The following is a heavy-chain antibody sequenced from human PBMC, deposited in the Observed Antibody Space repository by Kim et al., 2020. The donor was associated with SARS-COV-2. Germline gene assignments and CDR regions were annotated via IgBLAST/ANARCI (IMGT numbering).Heavy chain of an antibody. D-gene: IGHD3-16*01. V-gene: IGHV3-23*01. Sequence: VNGRFTSSRDNSKNTVYLQMRSLRAEDTAVYYCAAVVGGGGGGADAFDVWGQGTMVTVSS. CDR3: AAVVGGGGGGADAFDV. J-gene: IGHJ3*01.